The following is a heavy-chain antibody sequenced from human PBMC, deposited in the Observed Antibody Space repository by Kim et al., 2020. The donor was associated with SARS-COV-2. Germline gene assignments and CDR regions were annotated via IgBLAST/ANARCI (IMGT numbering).Heavy chain of an antibody. CDR1: GFTFSSYD. CDR2: IGTAADT. V-gene: IGHV3-13*01. Sequence: GGSLRLSCAASGFTFSSYDMHWVRQATGKGLEWISAIGTAADTYYTGSVKARFTISRENAKNSLYPQMDSLRAGDTAVYYCARGYSRIGYWAFDIWGQGTMVTVSS. D-gene: IGHD6-13*01. CDR3: ARGYSRIGYWAFDI. J-gene: IGHJ3*02.